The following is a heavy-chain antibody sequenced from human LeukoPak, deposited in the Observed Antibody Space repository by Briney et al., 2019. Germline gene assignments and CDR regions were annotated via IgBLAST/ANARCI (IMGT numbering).Heavy chain of an antibody. CDR3: VRAYHPGGWFDP. CDR1: GFTFSSYW. D-gene: IGHD2-21*01. J-gene: IGHJ5*02. CDR2: INEDGSEI. Sequence: GGSLRLSCAASGFTFSSYWMTWVRQAPGKGLEWVASINEDGSEIHYVDSVKGRFTISRDNAKDSLYLQMNSLTAEDTAMYYCVRAYHPGGWFDPWGQGTLVTVSS. V-gene: IGHV3-7*04.